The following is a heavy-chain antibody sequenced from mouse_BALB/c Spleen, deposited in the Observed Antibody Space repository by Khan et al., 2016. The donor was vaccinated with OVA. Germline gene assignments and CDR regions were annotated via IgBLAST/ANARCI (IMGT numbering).Heavy chain of an antibody. CDR1: GYTFTNYV. V-gene: IGHV1S136*01. Sequence: EVQLQESGPELVKPGASVKMSCKAPGYTFTNYVLHWVRQKPGQGLEWIGYINPYNGGTEYNENFKGKASLTSDRSSTTAYMDLSSLTSEDSAVYYCARGNWGSYYFDYWGQGTTLTVSS. CDR2: INPYNGGT. CDR3: ARGNWGSYYFDY. D-gene: IGHD4-1*01. J-gene: IGHJ2*01.